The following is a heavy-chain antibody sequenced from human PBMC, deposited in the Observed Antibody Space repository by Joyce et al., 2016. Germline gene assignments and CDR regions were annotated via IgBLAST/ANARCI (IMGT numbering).Heavy chain of an antibody. CDR2: IRWNSSTI. CDR3: ATGRGDYCVMDV. D-gene: IGHD3-10*01. Sequence: EVQLVESGGGLVQPGRSLRRSCAASGFTFDDYAVHWVRQAPGKGLEWVSGIRWNSSTIGYADSVKGRFAISRDNAKKSLYLQMNNLKPEDTALYYCATGRGDYCVMDVWGRGTSVTVSS. CDR1: GFTFDDYA. V-gene: IGHV3-9*01. J-gene: IGHJ6*02.